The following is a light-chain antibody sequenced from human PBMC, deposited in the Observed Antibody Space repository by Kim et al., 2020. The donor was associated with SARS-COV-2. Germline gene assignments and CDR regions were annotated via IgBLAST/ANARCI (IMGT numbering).Light chain of an antibody. J-gene: IGKJ1*01. CDR3: MQALQTPGM. CDR1: QSLLHSNGYNY. Sequence: DIVMTQSPLSLPVTPGEPASISCRSSQSLLHSNGYNYLDWYLQKPGQSPQLLIYLGSNRASGVPDRFSGSGSGTDFTLKISRLEAEDVGVYYCMQALQTPGMFGQGTKVEIK. CDR2: LGS. V-gene: IGKV2-28*01.